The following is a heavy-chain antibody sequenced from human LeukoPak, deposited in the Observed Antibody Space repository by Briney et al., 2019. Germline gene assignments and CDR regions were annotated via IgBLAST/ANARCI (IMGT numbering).Heavy chain of an antibody. CDR1: RGSTSSYY. V-gene: IGHV4-59*01. Sequence: SETLSLTCTVSRGSTSSYYWSWIRQPPGKGLEWIGYIYYSGSTNYNPSLKSRVTISIDTSKNQFSLKLSSVTAADTAVYYCARRYCGGGSCDPYYFDYWGQGTLVTVSS. D-gene: IGHD2-15*01. CDR2: IYYSGST. CDR3: ARRYCGGGSCDPYYFDY. J-gene: IGHJ4*02.